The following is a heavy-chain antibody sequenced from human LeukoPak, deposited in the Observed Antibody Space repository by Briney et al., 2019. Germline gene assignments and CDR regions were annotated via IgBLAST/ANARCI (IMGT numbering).Heavy chain of an antibody. D-gene: IGHD3-22*01. CDR3: AGYYYDSSGYYYLPFDY. CDR1: GYTLAELS. CDR2: FDPEDGET. V-gene: IGHV1-24*01. Sequence: RASVKVSCKVSGYTLAELSMHWVRRAPGKGLEWMGGFDPEDGETIYAQKFQGRVTMTEDTSTDTAYMELSSLRSEDTAVYYCAGYYYDSSGYYYLPFDYWGQGTLVTVSS. J-gene: IGHJ4*02.